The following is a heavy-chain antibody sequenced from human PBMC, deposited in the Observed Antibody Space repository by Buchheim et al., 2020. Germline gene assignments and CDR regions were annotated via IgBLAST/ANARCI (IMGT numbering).Heavy chain of an antibody. CDR2: IKQDGSEK. J-gene: IGHJ4*02. Sequence: EVQLVESGGGLVQPGGSLRLSCVTSGFTFSSYWMSWVRQAPGKGLEWVANIKQDGSEKYYVDSVKGRFTISRDNAKSSLFLQMNSLRAEDTAVYYCARDRIVGATNFDYWGQGTL. D-gene: IGHD1-26*01. CDR1: GFTFSSYW. V-gene: IGHV3-7*01. CDR3: ARDRIVGATNFDY.